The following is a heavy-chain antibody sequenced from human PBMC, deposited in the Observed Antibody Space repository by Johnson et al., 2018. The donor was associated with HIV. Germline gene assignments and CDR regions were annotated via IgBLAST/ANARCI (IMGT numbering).Heavy chain of an antibody. Sequence: QVQLVESGGGVVQPGRSLRLSCVGSGFTFSGYAMHWVRQAPGKGLEWVAFISYDGSTKYYADSVRGRFTISRDNSKNTLYLQMNSLRAEDTAVYYCSRPWGASSSPDSFDLWGQGTMVTVSS. CDR1: GFTFSGYA. D-gene: IGHD6-13*01. V-gene: IGHV3-30-3*01. CDR3: SRPWGASSSPDSFDL. J-gene: IGHJ3*01. CDR2: ISYDGSTK.